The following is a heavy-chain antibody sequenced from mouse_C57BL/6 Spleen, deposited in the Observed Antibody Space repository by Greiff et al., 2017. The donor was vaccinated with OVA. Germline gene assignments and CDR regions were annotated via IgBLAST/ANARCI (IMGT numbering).Heavy chain of an antibody. CDR2: IDPEDGET. J-gene: IGHJ4*01. Sequence: EVKLQESGAELVKPGASVKLSCTASGFNIKDYYMHWVKQRTEQGLEWIGRIDPEDGETKYAPKFQGKATITADTSSNTAYLQLSSLTSEDTAVYYCARSYSNYGEELDAMDYWGQGTSVTVSS. CDR3: ARSYSNYGEELDAMDY. V-gene: IGHV14-2*01. CDR1: GFNIKDYY. D-gene: IGHD2-5*01.